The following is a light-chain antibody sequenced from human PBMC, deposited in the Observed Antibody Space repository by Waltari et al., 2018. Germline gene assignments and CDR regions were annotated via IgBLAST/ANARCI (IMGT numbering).Light chain of an antibody. CDR3: QQSCRWVS. CDR2: DAS. V-gene: IGKV3-11*01. Sequence: EVVLTQAPVSLSLSPGERVTLSCRASQSVARHLAWYQKKSGQPPRLLIYDASNRATDIPARFSGSGSGTDFTLSISSLETEDFAIYYCQQSCRWVSFGGGTTVEL. CDR1: QSVARH. J-gene: IGKJ4*01.